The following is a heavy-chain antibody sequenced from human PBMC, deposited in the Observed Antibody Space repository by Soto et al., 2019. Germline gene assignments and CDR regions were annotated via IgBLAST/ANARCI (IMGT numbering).Heavy chain of an antibody. CDR2: IYYSGST. V-gene: IGHV4-59*08. Sequence: SETLSLTCTVSGGSISSYYWSWIRQPPGKGLEWIGYIYYSGSTNYNPSLKSRVTISVDTSKNQFSLKLSSVTAADTAVYYCARSYYDFWSGYLGPPGHYYYYYYMDVWGKGTTVTVSS. D-gene: IGHD3-3*01. CDR1: GGSISSYY. J-gene: IGHJ6*03. CDR3: ARSYYDFWSGYLGPPGHYYYYYYMDV.